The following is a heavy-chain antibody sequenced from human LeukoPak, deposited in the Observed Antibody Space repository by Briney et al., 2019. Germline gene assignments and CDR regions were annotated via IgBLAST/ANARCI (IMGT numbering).Heavy chain of an antibody. D-gene: IGHD1-14*01. J-gene: IGHJ6*03. CDR2: INHSGST. Sequence: SETLSLTCAVYGGSFSGYYWSWIRQPPGKGLEWIGEINHSGSTNYNPSLKSRVTISVDTSKNQFSLKLSSVTAADTAVYYCAGTGRGPRYYYYMDVWGKGTTVTVSS. CDR3: AGTGRGPRYYYYMDV. CDR1: GGSFSGYY. V-gene: IGHV4-34*01.